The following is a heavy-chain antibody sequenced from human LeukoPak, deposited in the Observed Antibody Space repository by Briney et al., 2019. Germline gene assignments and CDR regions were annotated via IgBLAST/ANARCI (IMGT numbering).Heavy chain of an antibody. J-gene: IGHJ4*02. D-gene: IGHD3-3*01. V-gene: IGHV1-18*01. CDR2: ISAYNGNT. Sequence: GASVKVSCKASGYTFTSYGISWVRQAPGQGLEWMGWISAYNGNTNYAQKLQGRVTMTTDTSTSTAYMELRSLRSDDTAVYYCARGAYDFWSGYPDYFDYWGQGTLVTVSS. CDR3: ARGAYDFWSGYPDYFDY. CDR1: GYTFTSYG.